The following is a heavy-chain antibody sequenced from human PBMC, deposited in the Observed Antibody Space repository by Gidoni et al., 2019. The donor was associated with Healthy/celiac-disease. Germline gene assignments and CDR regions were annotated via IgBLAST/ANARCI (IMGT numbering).Heavy chain of an antibody. CDR1: VGSISSSSYY. CDR2: IYYSGST. D-gene: IGHD1-26*01. V-gene: IGHV4-39*01. Sequence: QLQLQESGPGLVKPSATLSLTCTVSVGSISSSSYYWGWIRQPPGKGLEWIGSIYYSGSTYYNPSLKSRVTISVDTSKNQFSLKLSSVTAADTAVYYCARRMEWEWPFDYWGQGTLVTVSS. CDR3: ARRMEWEWPFDY. J-gene: IGHJ4*02.